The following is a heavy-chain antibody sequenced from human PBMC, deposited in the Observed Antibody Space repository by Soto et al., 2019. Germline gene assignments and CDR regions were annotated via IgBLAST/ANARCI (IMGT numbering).Heavy chain of an antibody. J-gene: IGHJ6*03. CDR2: MNPNSGNT. D-gene: IGHD1-1*01. V-gene: IGHV1-8*01. CDR1: GYTFTSYD. CDR3: ARFQRGNYYYYMDV. Sequence: GASVKVSCKASGYTFTSYDINWVRQATGQGLEWMGWMNPNSGNTGYAQKFQGRVTMTRNTSISTAYMELSSLRSEDTAVYYCARFQRGNYYYYMDVWGKGTTVTVSS.